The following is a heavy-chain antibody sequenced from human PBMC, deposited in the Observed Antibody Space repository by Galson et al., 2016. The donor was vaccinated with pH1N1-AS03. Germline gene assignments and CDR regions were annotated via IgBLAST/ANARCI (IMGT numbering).Heavy chain of an antibody. V-gene: IGHV3-21*01. D-gene: IGHD1-26*01. CDR3: AREMGVTTFDY. J-gene: IGHJ4*02. Sequence: SLRLSCAASGFTFSNYVINWVRQAPEKGLEWVSSITSSTKYIYYADSVKGRFTISRDNPKNSLLLQMNRLRAEDTAGYYCAREMGVTTFDYWGQGTLVTVSS. CDR2: ITSSTKYI. CDR1: GFTFSNYV.